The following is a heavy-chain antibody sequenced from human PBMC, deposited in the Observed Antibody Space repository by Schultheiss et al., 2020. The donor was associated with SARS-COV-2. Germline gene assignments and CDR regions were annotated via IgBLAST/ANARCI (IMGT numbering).Heavy chain of an antibody. J-gene: IGHJ6*02. CDR3: ARGETAVAGTTLLSFYYYYGLDV. V-gene: IGHV4-34*01. D-gene: IGHD6-19*01. Sequence: GSLRLSCAVYGGSFSGYYWSWIRQPPGKGLEWIGEINHSGSTNYNPSLKSRVTISVDTSKNQFSLKLSSVTAADTAVYYCARGETAVAGTTLLSFYYYYGLDVWGQGTTVTVSS. CDR1: GGSFSGYY. CDR2: INHSGST.